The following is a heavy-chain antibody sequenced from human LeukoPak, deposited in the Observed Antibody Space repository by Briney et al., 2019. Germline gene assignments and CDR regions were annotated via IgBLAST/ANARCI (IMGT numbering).Heavy chain of an antibody. D-gene: IGHD6-19*01. J-gene: IGHJ4*02. CDR3: AKDMQAVAGNSFDY. Sequence: GGSLRLSCAASGFTFSDYYMSWIRQAPGKGLEWVSYISSSGRTIYYADSVQGRFTISRDNAKNSLYLQMNSLRAEDTALYYCAKDMQAVAGNSFDYWGQGTLVTVSS. CDR1: GFTFSDYY. CDR2: ISSSGRTI. V-gene: IGHV3-11*01.